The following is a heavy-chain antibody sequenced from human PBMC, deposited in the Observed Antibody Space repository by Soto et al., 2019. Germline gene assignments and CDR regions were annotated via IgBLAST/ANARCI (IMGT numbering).Heavy chain of an antibody. CDR2: INPDGRSS. CDR3: AKTPVAAAGLYYFDY. V-gene: IGHV3-74*01. CDR1: GFTFSSYW. D-gene: IGHD6-13*01. Sequence: GGSLRLSCAASGFTFSSYWMHWVRQAPGKGLVWVSRINPDGRSSTYADSVRGRFTISRDNSKNTLYLQMNSLRAEDTAVYYCAKTPVAAAGLYYFDYWGQGTLVTVSS. J-gene: IGHJ4*02.